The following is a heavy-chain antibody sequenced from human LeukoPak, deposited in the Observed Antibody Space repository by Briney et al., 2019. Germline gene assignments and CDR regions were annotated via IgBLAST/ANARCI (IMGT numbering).Heavy chain of an antibody. J-gene: IGHJ4*02. Sequence: GGSLRLSCAASGFTFSSYSMNWVRQAPGKGLEWVSSISSSSSYIYFADSVKGRFTISRDNSKNTLYLQMNSLRAEDTAVYYCARARGPSSWYDYWGQGTLVTVSS. CDR3: ARARGPSSWYDY. V-gene: IGHV3-21*01. CDR2: ISSSSSYI. CDR1: GFTFSSYS. D-gene: IGHD6-13*01.